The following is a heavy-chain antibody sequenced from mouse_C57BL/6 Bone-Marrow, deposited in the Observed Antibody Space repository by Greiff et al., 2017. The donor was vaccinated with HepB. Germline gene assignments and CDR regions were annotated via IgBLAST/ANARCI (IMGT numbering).Heavy chain of an antibody. D-gene: IGHD4-1*01. CDR1: GYAFSSSW. Sequence: QVQLQQSGPELVKPGASVKISCKASGYAFSSSWMNWVKQRPGKGLEWIGRIYPGDGDTNYNGKFKGKATLTADKSSSTAYMQLSSLTSEDSAVYFCARRITGAWFAYWGQGTLVTVSA. V-gene: IGHV1-82*01. CDR3: ARRITGAWFAY. J-gene: IGHJ3*01. CDR2: IYPGDGDT.